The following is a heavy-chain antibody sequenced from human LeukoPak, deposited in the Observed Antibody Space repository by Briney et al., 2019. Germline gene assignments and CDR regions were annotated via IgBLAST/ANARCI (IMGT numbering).Heavy chain of an antibody. CDR3: ARKYDFWSGYNGMDV. V-gene: IGHV4-4*02. D-gene: IGHD3-3*01. Sequence: SETLSLTCAVSGGSISSSNWWSWVRQPPGKGLEWIGEIYHSGSTNYNPSLKSRVTISVDKSKNQFSLKLSSVTAADTAVYYCARKYDFWSGYNGMDVWGQGTTVTVSS. J-gene: IGHJ6*02. CDR2: IYHSGST. CDR1: GGSISSSNW.